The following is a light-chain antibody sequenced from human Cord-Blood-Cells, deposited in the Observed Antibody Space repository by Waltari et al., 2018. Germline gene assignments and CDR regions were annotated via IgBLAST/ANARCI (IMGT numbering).Light chain of an antibody. Sequence: QSALTQPASVSGSPGQSITISCTGTSSDVGGYHYVSWYQQHPGKAPKLMIYEVSNRPSGVSNRFSCSKSGNTASLTISGLQAEDEADYYCSSYTSSSTYVFGTGTKVTVL. CDR1: SSDVGGYHY. J-gene: IGLJ1*01. V-gene: IGLV2-14*01. CDR3: SSYTSSSTYV. CDR2: EVS.